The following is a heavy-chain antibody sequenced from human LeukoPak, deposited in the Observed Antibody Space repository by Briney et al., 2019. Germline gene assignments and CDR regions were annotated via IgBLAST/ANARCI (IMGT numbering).Heavy chain of an antibody. CDR3: VRDLVRGVHPVFYFDL. CDR2: ISSSGDYI. CDR1: GFPFSDYS. D-gene: IGHD3-10*01. V-gene: IGHV3-21*01. J-gene: IGHJ2*01. Sequence: PGRSLRLSCAASGFPFSDYSMNWVRQAPGKGLEWVSSISSSGDYIYSADSVKGRFTISRDNAKNSLYLQMTNLSAEDTAVYFCVRDLVRGVHPVFYFDLWGRGTLVTVSS.